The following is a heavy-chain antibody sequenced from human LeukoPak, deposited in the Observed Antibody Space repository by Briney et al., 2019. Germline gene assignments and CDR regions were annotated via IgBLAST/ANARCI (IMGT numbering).Heavy chain of an antibody. J-gene: IGHJ4*02. D-gene: IGHD3-22*01. CDR2: IIPIFGTA. CDR1: GYTFTSYD. V-gene: IGHV1-69*06. Sequence: ASVKVSCKASGYTFTSYDINWVRQAPGQGLEWMGGIIPIFGTANYAQKFQGRVTITADKSTSTAYMELSSLRSEDTAVYYCARLRWYYDSSGYWPGDYWGQGTLVTVSS. CDR3: ARLRWYYDSSGYWPGDY.